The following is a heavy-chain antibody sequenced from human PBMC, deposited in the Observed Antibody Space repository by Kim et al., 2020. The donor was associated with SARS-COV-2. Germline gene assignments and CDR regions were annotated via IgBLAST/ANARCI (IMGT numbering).Heavy chain of an antibody. Sequence: GESLKISCKGSGYSFTSYWISWVRQMPGKGLEWMGRIDPSDSYTNYSPSFQGHVTISADKSISTAYLQWSSLKASDTAMYYCARNRYCSSTSCYTSWFDPWGQGTLVTVSS. CDR2: IDPSDSYT. CDR3: ARNRYCSSTSCYTSWFDP. CDR1: GYSFTSYW. J-gene: IGHJ5*02. D-gene: IGHD2-2*02. V-gene: IGHV5-10-1*01.